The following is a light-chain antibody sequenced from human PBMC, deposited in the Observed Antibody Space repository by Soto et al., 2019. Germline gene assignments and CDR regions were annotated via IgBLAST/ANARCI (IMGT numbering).Light chain of an antibody. CDR1: QIVSSN. V-gene: IGKV3-20*01. CDR3: QQYARPPYA. CDR2: GAS. Sequence: IVLTQSPCTLSLSPVERATLSFMSSQIVSSNLSWYQQKPGQAPRLLIYGASTRATCIPARFIGSGSGTDFTLTISRREPEDFAVYYCQQYARPPYAFGQGTKVDIK. J-gene: IGKJ2*01.